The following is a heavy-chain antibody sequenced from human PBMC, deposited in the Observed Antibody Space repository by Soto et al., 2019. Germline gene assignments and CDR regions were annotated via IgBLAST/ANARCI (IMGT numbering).Heavy chain of an antibody. CDR3: ARHPINWDTMVRGVNAFDI. J-gene: IGHJ3*02. Sequence: SETLSLTCTVSGGSISSNGDYWGWIRQPPGKGLEWIGSIYYSGSTYYNPSLKSRVTISVDTSKNQFSLKLSSVTAADTAVYYCARHPINWDTMVRGVNAFDIWGQGTMVTVSS. CDR1: GGSISSNGDY. CDR2: IYYSGST. V-gene: IGHV4-39*01. D-gene: IGHD3-10*01.